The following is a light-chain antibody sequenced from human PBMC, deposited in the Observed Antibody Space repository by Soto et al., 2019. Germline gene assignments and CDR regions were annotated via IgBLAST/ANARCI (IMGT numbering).Light chain of an antibody. J-gene: IGKJ5*01. V-gene: IGKV3D-20*01. CDR1: QSVSSGY. Sequence: EIVLTQSPATLSLSRGERATLSCGASQSVSSGYLAWYQQKPGLAPRLLIYDASSRATGIPDRFSGSGSGTDFTLTISRLEPEAFAVYYCQQYGSSPITFGQGTRLEIK. CDR3: QQYGSSPIT. CDR2: DAS.